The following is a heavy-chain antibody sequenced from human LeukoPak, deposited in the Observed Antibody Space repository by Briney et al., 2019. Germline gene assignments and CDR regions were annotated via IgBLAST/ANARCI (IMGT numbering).Heavy chain of an antibody. CDR2: IWYDGSNK. D-gene: IGHD3-10*01. CDR3: ARDQSGLLWFGGNYYDY. CDR1: GFTFSSYG. Sequence: GGSLRLSCAASGFTFSSYGMHWVRQAPGKGLEWVAVIWYDGSNKYYADSVKGRFIISRDNSKNTLYLQMNSLRAEDTAVYYCARDQSGLLWFGGNYYDYWGQGTLVTVSS. V-gene: IGHV3-33*01. J-gene: IGHJ4*02.